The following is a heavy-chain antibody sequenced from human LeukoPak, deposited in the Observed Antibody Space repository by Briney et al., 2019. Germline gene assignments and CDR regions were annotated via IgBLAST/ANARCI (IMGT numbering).Heavy chain of an antibody. CDR1: GFTVSGNY. V-gene: IGHV3-66*01. CDR3: ARVGYTGTWYSSPPFDY. D-gene: IGHD6-13*01. Sequence: GGSLRLSCVVSGFTVSGNYMSWVRQAPGKGLEWVSLIYSGGSTYYADSVRGRFTISRDNSKNTLCLQMNSLRVEDTAVYYCARVGYTGTWYSSPPFDYWGQGALVTVSS. J-gene: IGHJ4*02. CDR2: IYSGGST.